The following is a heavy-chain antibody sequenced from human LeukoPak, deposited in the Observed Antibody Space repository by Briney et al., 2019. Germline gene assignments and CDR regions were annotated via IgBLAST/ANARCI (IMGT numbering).Heavy chain of an antibody. J-gene: IGHJ6*04. CDR1: GFSFSSDW. Sequence: PGESLRLSCAASGFSFSSDWKCWGCQGPRKGLGWVSNIKVDGSEKYYMDSVKRRFTISRDNTKTSLYLQTHSLRAEDTAVYYCARRALRYCSSTSCPAQYYGVDVWGKGTTVTVSS. CDR3: ARRALRYCSSTSCPAQYYGVDV. CDR2: IKVDGSEK. V-gene: IGHV3-7*02. D-gene: IGHD2-2*01.